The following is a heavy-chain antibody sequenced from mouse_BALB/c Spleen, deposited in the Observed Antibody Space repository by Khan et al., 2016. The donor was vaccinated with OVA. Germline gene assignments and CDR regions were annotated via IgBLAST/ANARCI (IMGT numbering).Heavy chain of an antibody. V-gene: IGHV10-1*02. Sequence: EVQLVESGGGLVQPKGSLKLSCAASGFTFNTYAMNWVRQAPGKGLEWVARIRSKSNNYATYYADSVKDRFTISRDDSQSMLYLQMNNLKTEDTAMYYCVRLLGLRSAWFAYWGQGTLVTVSA. J-gene: IGHJ3*01. CDR3: VRLLGLRSAWFAY. CDR2: IRSKSNNYAT. D-gene: IGHD3-1*01. CDR1: GFTFNTYA.